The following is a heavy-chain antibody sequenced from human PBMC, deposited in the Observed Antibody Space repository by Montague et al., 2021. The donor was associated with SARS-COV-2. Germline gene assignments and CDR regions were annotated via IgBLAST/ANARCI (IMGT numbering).Heavy chain of an antibody. J-gene: IGHJ6*02. CDR1: GGFISSSY. CDR3: ARDRLPPRTALKPHFFGLDV. Sequence: SETLSLTCTVPGGFISSSYWSWIRQPPGKGLEWIGYIYHSGNTNYNPSLKSRVTISIDTSMNQFSLSLSSMTAADTAVYFCARDRLPPRTALKPHFFGLDVWGQGTTVIVSS. D-gene: IGHD2-21*02. CDR2: IYHSGNT. V-gene: IGHV4-59*01.